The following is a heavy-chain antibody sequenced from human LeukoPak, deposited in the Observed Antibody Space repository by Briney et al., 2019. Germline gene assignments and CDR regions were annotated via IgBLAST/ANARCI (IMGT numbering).Heavy chain of an antibody. D-gene: IGHD3-10*01. CDR1: GFTFSSYA. V-gene: IGHV3-23*01. Sequence: GGSLRLSCAASGFTFSSYAMSWVRQAPGKGLEWVSAISASGSNTYYADSVKGRFTISRDNSKNTLYLQMNSLRADDTAVYYCAQANPVVRGLPYRYWGQGTLVTVSS. CDR3: AQANPVVRGLPYRY. CDR2: ISASGSNT. J-gene: IGHJ4*02.